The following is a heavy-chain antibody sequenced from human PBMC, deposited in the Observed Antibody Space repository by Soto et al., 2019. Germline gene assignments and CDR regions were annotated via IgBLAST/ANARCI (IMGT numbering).Heavy chain of an antibody. CDR2: INHSGST. CDR1: GGSFSGYY. CDR3: ARGWGRIFDY. D-gene: IGHD7-27*01. J-gene: IGHJ4*02. V-gene: IGHV4-34*01. Sequence: QVQLQQWGAGLLKPSETLSLTCAVYGGSFSGYYWSWIRQPPGKGLEWIGEINHSGSTNYKPSLKSRVTISEDTSKNQFSLKLSSVTAADTAVYYCARGWGRIFDYWGQGTLVTVSS.